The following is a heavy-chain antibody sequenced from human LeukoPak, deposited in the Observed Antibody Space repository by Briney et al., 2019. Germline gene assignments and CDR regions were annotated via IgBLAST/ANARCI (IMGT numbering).Heavy chain of an antibody. Sequence: ASVKVSCKASGYTFTSYAMNWVRQAPGQGLEWMGWINTNTGNPTYAQGFTGRFVFSLDTSVSTAYLQISSLKAEDTAVYYCARVSGPLWFGELLSPSFDYWGQGTLVTVSS. CDR1: GYTFTSYA. V-gene: IGHV7-4-1*02. CDR3: ARVSGPLWFGELLSPSFDY. J-gene: IGHJ4*02. D-gene: IGHD3-10*01. CDR2: INTNTGNP.